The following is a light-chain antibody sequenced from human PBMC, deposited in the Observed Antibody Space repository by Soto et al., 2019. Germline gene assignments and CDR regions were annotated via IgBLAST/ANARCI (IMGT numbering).Light chain of an antibody. CDR1: QTVRNNY. J-gene: IGKJ4*01. Sequence: EFVLTQSPGTLSLSPGERATLSCRASQTVRNNYLAWYQQKPGQAPRLLIYDASRRSTGIPDRLSGGGSRTDFTLTISRLEPEDVAVYYCQQFSRYPLTFGGGTKVDIK. CDR2: DAS. CDR3: QQFSRYPLT. V-gene: IGKV3-20*01.